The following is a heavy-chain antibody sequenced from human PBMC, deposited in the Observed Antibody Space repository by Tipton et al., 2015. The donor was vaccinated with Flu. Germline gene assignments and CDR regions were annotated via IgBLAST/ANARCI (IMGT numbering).Heavy chain of an antibody. CDR2: IYTSGST. CDR1: GGSISSYY. Sequence: TLSLTCTVSGGSISSYYWSWIRQPAGKGLEWIGRIYTSGSTNYNPSLKSRVTMSVDTSKNQFSLKLSSVTVADTAVYYCARDTGGYYGSGSYYPPYYFDYWGQGTLVTVSS. V-gene: IGHV4-4*07. D-gene: IGHD3-10*01. J-gene: IGHJ4*02. CDR3: ARDTGGYYGSGSYYPPYYFDY.